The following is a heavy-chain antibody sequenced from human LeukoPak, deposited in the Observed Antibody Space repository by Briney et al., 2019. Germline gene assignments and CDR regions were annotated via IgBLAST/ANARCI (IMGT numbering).Heavy chain of an antibody. Sequence: GGSLRLFCAPSGFTLTSSYKSWVRHATGKGLEWVSGFSGSGGGTAYGGSVKCRFDISGDNSKNTLNLQMYSLPADDRAVYYCAKMGDCIGQICYWYFVLWGPGTLVTVSS. CDR2: FSGSGGGT. V-gene: IGHV3-23*01. CDR1: GFTLTSSY. J-gene: IGHJ2*01. CDR3: AKMGDCIGQICYWYFVL. D-gene: IGHD2-15*01.